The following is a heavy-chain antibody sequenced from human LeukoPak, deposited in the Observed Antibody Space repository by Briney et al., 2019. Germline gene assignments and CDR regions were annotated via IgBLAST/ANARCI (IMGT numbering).Heavy chain of an antibody. J-gene: IGHJ4*02. CDR1: GGSFSGYY. D-gene: IGHD1-20*01. CDR3: ARSCSRYNWNESFDY. V-gene: IGHV4-34*01. CDR2: INHSGST. Sequence: SETLSLTCAVYGGSFSGYYWSWIRQPPGKGLEWIGEINHSGSTNYNPSLKSRVTISVDTSKNQFSLKLSSVTAADTAVYYCARSCSRYNWNESFDYWGQGTLVTVSS.